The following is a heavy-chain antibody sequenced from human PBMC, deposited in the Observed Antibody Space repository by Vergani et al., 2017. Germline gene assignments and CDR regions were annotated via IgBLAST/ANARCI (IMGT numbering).Heavy chain of an antibody. J-gene: IGHJ3*02. D-gene: IGHD3-3*01. CDR1: GGTFSSYT. V-gene: IGHV1-69*02. Sequence: QVQLVQSGAEVKKPGSSVKVSCKASGGTFSSYTISWVRQAPGQGLEWMGRIIPILGIANYAQKFQGRVTITADKSTSTAYMELSSLRSEDTAVYYCARVVRFLAFDIWGQGTMVTVSS. CDR3: ARVVRFLAFDI. CDR2: IIPILGIA.